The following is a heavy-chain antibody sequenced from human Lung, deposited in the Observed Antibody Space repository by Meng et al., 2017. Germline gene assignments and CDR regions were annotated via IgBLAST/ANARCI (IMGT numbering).Heavy chain of an antibody. CDR1: GGSFSDYY. D-gene: IGHD4-11*01. Sequence: QVLLPQGGAGLLKPSETLSPTWVVSGGSFSDYYWSWIRQPPGKGLEWIGEINHSGSTNYNPSLESRATISVDTSQNNLSLKLSSVTAADSAVYYCARGPTTMAHDFDYWGQGTLVTVSS. CDR3: ARGPTTMAHDFDY. J-gene: IGHJ4*02. V-gene: IGHV4-34*01. CDR2: INHSGST.